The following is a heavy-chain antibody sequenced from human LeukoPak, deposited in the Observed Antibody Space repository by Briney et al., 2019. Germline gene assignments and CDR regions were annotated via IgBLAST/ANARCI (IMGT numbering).Heavy chain of an antibody. CDR2: INGTAIDT. CDR1: GFSIMNSA. D-gene: IGHD6-19*01. Sequence: HPGGSLRLSCAASGFSIMNSAMNWAPRPPGKGLEWASAINGTAIDTDYADSVKGRFTISRDYSKNTLYPQMNSLRAEDTAVYYCLTRSLVAVTGNYYMDVWGEGTTVTVSS. CDR3: LTRSLVAVTGNYYMDV. J-gene: IGHJ6*03. V-gene: IGHV3-23*01.